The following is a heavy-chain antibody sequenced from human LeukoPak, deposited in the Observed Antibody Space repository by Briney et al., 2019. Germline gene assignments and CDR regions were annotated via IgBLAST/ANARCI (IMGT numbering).Heavy chain of an antibody. CDR3: ARGDHYFDY. V-gene: IGHV3-33*03. J-gene: IGHJ4*02. CDR2: IWNDGSNK. D-gene: IGHD3-16*01. Sequence: GRSLRLSCAASGFTFSTYGMHWVRQAPGKGLEWVAVIWNDGSNKYYADSVKGRFTISRDNAKNSLYLQMNSLRAEDTAVYYCARGDHYFDYWGQGTLVTVSS. CDR1: GFTFSTYG.